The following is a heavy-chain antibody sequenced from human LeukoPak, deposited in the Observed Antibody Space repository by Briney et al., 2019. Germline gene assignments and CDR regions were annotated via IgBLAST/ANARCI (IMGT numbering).Heavy chain of an antibody. CDR2: IYYSGST. CDR1: GGSISSSSYY. CDR3: ARAGPDRAVAFDY. V-gene: IGHV4-39*07. Sequence: PSETLSLTCTVSGGSISSSSYYWGWIRQPPGKGLEWIGSIYYSGSTYYSPSLKSRVTISVDTSKNQFSLKLSSVTAADTAVYYCARAGPDRAVAFDYWGQGTLVTVSS. J-gene: IGHJ4*02. D-gene: IGHD6-19*01.